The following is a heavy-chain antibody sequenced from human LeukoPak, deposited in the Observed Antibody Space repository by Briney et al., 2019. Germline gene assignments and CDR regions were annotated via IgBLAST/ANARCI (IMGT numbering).Heavy chain of an antibody. CDR3: ARGPLNCSSTSCYAGLDY. CDR2: IIPIFGAT. V-gene: IGHV1-69*05. J-gene: IGHJ4*02. D-gene: IGHD2-2*01. Sequence: SVKVSCQASGGTFSSYAISWVRQAPGQGLEWMGGIIPIFGATNYAQKFQGRVTITTDESTSTAYMELSSLRSEDTAVYYCARGPLNCSSTSCYAGLDYWGQGTLVTVSS. CDR1: GGTFSSYA.